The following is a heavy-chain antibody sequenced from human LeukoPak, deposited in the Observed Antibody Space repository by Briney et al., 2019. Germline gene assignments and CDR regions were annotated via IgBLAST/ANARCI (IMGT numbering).Heavy chain of an antibody. CDR3: ARHFVHATAYFDS. Sequence: SETLSLTCTVTGGSISSGDYYWSWLRQPPGKGLEWIASIYSGGMTFYSPSLKSRLTISADTSRNHFSLRLSSVTAADTALYFCARHFVHATAYFDSWGQGSLVTVSS. CDR2: IYSGGMT. J-gene: IGHJ4*02. D-gene: IGHD6-6*01. CDR1: GGSISSGDYY. V-gene: IGHV4-39*01.